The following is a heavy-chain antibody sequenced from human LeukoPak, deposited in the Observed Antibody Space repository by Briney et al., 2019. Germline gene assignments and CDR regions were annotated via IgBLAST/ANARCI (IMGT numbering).Heavy chain of an antibody. CDR3: ARGGVGGYTANDY. V-gene: IGHV4-59*01. D-gene: IGHD5-12*01. J-gene: IGHJ4*02. CDR1: GGSMTNLY. CDR2: IYDSGST. Sequence: SETLSLTCSVSGGSMTNLYWTWIRQPPGKGLEWIGDIYDSGSTRYNTSLESRVTISVDTSKNQFSLKLSSVTAADTAVYYCARGGVGGYTANDYWGQGILVTVSS.